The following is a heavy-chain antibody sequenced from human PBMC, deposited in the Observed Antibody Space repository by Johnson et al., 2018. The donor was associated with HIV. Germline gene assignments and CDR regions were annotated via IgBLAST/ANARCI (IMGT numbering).Heavy chain of an antibody. CDR3: AKEGSRGTVTQAPDAFDI. J-gene: IGHJ3*02. Sequence: EVRLVETGGDLIQPGGSLRLSCAASGLTVSGNYMSWGQAPGKGLEWVSVIYSGGSTYFADSVKGRFTISRDNSKNTLYLQMNSLRVEDTAVYYCAKEGSRGTVTQAPDAFDIWGQGTVVTVSS. V-gene: IGHV3-53*05. D-gene: IGHD4-17*01. CDR2: IYSGGST. CDR1: GLTVSGNY.